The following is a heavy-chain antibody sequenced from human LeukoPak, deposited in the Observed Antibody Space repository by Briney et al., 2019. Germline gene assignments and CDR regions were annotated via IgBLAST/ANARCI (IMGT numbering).Heavy chain of an antibody. CDR3: ARATPPGYNLGYYFDY. Sequence: SQTLSLTCTVSGGSISSGSYYWTWIRQHPGKGLEWIGYIYYSGSTNYHPSLKSRLTISVDTSKNQFSLKLSSVTAADTAVYYCARATPPGYNLGYYFDYWGQGTLVTVSS. D-gene: IGHD5-24*01. CDR2: IYYSGST. J-gene: IGHJ4*02. V-gene: IGHV4-31*03. CDR1: GGSISSGSYY.